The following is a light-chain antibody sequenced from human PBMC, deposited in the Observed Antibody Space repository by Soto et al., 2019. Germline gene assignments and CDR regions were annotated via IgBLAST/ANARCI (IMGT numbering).Light chain of an antibody. CDR2: GVN. CDR1: SSDVGGYNY. V-gene: IGLV2-14*01. Sequence: QSALTQPASVSGSPGQSITISCTGTSSDVGGYNYASWYQQHPGKAPKLLIYGVNNRPSGVSNRFSGSKSGNTASLTISGLQAEDEADYYCSSYTRSSTVIFGGGTKLTVL. CDR3: SSYTRSSTVI. J-gene: IGLJ2*01.